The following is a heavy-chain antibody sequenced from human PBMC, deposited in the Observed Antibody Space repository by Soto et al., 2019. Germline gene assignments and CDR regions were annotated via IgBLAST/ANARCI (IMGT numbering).Heavy chain of an antibody. J-gene: IGHJ4*02. CDR1: DGSLTDYL. CDR3: VEGAFLAC. CDR2: INHRGST. Sequence: QVQLQQWGAGLLKPSETLSLTCAVSDGSLTDYLLTWIRQSPGKGLEWIGDINHRGSTNYSPSLKRRVTISVDTSMKQFSLKLTSLTAAVTAVYYCVEGAFLACWCQGTLVTVSS. V-gene: IGHV4-34*01. D-gene: IGHD3-3*01.